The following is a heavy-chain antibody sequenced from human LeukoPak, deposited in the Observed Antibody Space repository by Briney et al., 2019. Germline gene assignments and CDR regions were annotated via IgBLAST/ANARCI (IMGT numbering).Heavy chain of an antibody. V-gene: IGHV4-34*01. CDR1: GGSFSGYY. Sequence: SETLSLTCAVYGGSFSGYYWSRIRQPPGKGLEWIGEINHSGSTNYNPSLKSRVTISVDTSKNQFSLKLSSVTAADTAVYYCARDPYFYYDILTGYYPNRKYYYYYGMDVWGQGTTVTVSS. D-gene: IGHD3-9*01. J-gene: IGHJ6*02. CDR3: ARDPYFYYDILTGYYPNRKYYYYYGMDV. CDR2: INHSGST.